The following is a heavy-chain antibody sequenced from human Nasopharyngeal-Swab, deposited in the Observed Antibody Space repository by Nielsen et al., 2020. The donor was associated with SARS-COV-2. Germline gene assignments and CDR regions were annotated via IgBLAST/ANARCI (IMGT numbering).Heavy chain of an antibody. D-gene: IGHD2-2*01. V-gene: IGHV3-15*07. J-gene: IGHJ4*02. CDR1: GYTISNVW. CDR2: IKSEIDGGTR. CDR3: TTQKGPTALDY. Sequence: GSLRLSCAASGYTISNVWMNWVRQPPGKGPEWVGRIKSEIDGGTRDYAAPVKGRFTISRDDSRNTLYLQMNSLKTEDTALYYCTTQKGPTALDYWGQGTLVTVSS.